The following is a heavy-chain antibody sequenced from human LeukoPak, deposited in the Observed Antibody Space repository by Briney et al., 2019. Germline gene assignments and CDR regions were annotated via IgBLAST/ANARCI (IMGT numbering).Heavy chain of an antibody. V-gene: IGHV4-34*01. Sequence: SSETLSLTCAVYGGSFSGYYWSWILQPPGKGLEWIGEINHSGSTSYNPSLKSRVTISVDTSKNQFSLKLSSVTAADTAVYYCASSGQKGTYYYMDVWGKGTTVTVS. CDR3: ASSGQKGTYYYMDV. D-gene: IGHD2-15*01. CDR2: INHSGST. CDR1: GGSFSGYY. J-gene: IGHJ6*03.